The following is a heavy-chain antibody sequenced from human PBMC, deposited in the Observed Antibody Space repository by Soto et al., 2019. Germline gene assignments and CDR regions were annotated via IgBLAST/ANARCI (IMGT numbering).Heavy chain of an antibody. CDR2: IIPMFETP. Sequence: QVQLVQSGAEVKKPGSSVKVSCKASGDAFTNYIFDWVRQAPGQGLEWMGWIIPMFETPKYAQTFQDRVTISADASTGTAYLELTSLRFDDTAVYYCARGRDQPPVGLYFDSWGEGTRVTVSS. CDR1: GDAFTNYI. CDR3: ARGRDQPPVGLYFDS. V-gene: IGHV1-69*01. D-gene: IGHD1-26*01. J-gene: IGHJ4*02.